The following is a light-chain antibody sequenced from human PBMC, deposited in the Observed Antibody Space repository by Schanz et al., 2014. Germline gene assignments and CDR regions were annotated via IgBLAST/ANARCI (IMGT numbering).Light chain of an antibody. CDR1: SSDVGGNNY. CDR3: FSYAGSTTSVL. Sequence: QSVLTQPPSASGSPGQSVAISCTGTSSDVGGNNYVSWYQQHPGKAPKLMIYAVTKRPSGVPDRFSGSKSGSTASLTISGLQAEDEADYYCFSYAGSTTSVLFGGGTKLTVL. CDR2: AVT. J-gene: IGLJ3*02. V-gene: IGLV2-8*01.